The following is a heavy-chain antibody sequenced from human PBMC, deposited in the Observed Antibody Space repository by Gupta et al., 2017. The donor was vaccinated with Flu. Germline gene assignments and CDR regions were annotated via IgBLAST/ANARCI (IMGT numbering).Heavy chain of an antibody. D-gene: IGHD3/OR15-3a*01. J-gene: IGHJ4*02. Sequence: EVQLVESGGGLVQPGGSLRLSCAASGFTVSSNYMSWVRRAPGKGLEWVSVIYSGGSTYYADSVKGRFTISRDKSKNTLYLQMNSLRAEDTAVYYCARGSRDWDPNYWGQGTLVTVSS. CDR2: IYSGGST. CDR1: GFTVSSNY. V-gene: IGHV3-66*02. CDR3: ARGSRDWDPNY.